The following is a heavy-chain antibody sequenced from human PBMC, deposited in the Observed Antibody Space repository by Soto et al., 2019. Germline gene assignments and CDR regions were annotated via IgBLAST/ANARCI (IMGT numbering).Heavy chain of an antibody. CDR1: GFPFSAYS. CDR3: ARDGSGWSRSP. CDR2: ISTTYKI. V-gene: IGHV3-21*01. D-gene: IGHD6-19*01. J-gene: IGHJ5*02. Sequence: PGGSLSLSCAASGFPFSAYSMSWLRQAPGKGLDWVSTISTTYKIYYTDSVNGRFTISRDNAQNSLYLEMNSLRVEDTAVYYCARDGSGWSRSPWGQGTLVTVSS.